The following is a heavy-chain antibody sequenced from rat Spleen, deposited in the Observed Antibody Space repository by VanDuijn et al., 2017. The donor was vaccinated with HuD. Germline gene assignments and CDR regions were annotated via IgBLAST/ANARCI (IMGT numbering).Heavy chain of an antibody. CDR2: ISYEGSGT. V-gene: IGHV5-22*01. CDR3: TRADNNYGY. Sequence: EVQLLVSGGGVVQSGRSMKLSCAASGFTFSDYYMAWVRQAPKKGLEWVASISYEGSGTYYGDSVKGRFTISRDNAKSTLYLQMNSLRSEDTATYYCTRADNNYGYWGQGVMVTVSS. CDR1: GFTFSDYY. D-gene: IGHD1-10*01. J-gene: IGHJ2*01.